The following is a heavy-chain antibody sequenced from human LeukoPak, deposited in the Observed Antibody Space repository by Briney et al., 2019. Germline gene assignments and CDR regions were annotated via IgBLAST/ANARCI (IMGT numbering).Heavy chain of an antibody. CDR3: AREGVSGSYLGY. V-gene: IGHV1-46*01. CDR1: GYTFTSYG. D-gene: IGHD1-26*01. Sequence: ASVKVSCKASGYTFTSYGISWVRLAPGQGLEWMGVINPSGGSTRYAQKFQGRVTMTRDMSTSTVYMELSSLRSEDTAVYYCAREGVSGSYLGYWGQGTLVTVSS. J-gene: IGHJ4*02. CDR2: INPSGGST.